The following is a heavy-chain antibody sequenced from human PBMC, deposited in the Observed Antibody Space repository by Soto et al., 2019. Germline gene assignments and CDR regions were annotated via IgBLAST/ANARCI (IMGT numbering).Heavy chain of an antibody. CDR1: GFTVSSNY. V-gene: IGHV3-66*01. CDR3: ARVLADFWSGSYYYMDV. D-gene: IGHD3-3*01. CDR2: IYSGGST. J-gene: IGHJ6*03. Sequence: PGGSLRLSCAASGFTVSSNYMSWVRQAPGKGLEWVSVIYSGGSTYYADSVKGRFTISRDNSKNTLYLQMNSLRAEDTAVYYCARVLADFWSGSYYYMDVWGKGTTVTVSS.